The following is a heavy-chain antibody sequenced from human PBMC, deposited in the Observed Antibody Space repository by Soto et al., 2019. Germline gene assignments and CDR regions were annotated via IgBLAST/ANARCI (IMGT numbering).Heavy chain of an antibody. CDR3: ARDGVVPAANYYGMDV. Sequence: ASVKVSCKASGYTFTGYYMHWVRQAPGQGLEWMGWINPNSGGTNYAQKFQGRVTMTRDTSISTAYMELSRLRSDDTAVYYCARDGVVPAANYYGMDVWGQGTTVTVSS. D-gene: IGHD2-2*01. J-gene: IGHJ6*02. V-gene: IGHV1-2*02. CDR1: GYTFTGYY. CDR2: INPNSGGT.